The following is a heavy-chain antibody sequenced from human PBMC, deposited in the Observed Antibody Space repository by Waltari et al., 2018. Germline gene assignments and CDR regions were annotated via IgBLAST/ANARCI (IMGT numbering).Heavy chain of an antibody. CDR2: IYSGGST. D-gene: IGHD5-12*01. J-gene: IGHJ5*02. Sequence: EVQLVESGGGLIQPGGSLRISCAASGFTVSSNYMTWVRQAPGKGLEWVSVIYSGGSTYYADSVKGRFTISRDNSKNTLYLQMNSLRAEDTAVYYCAKQAYNGYGAGFDPWGQGTLVTVSS. CDR1: GFTVSSNY. CDR3: AKQAYNGYGAGFDP. V-gene: IGHV3-53*01.